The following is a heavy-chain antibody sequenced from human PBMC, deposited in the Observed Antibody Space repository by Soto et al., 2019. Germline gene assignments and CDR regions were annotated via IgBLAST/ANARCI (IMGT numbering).Heavy chain of an antibody. D-gene: IGHD3-3*01. CDR2: IYYSGST. Sequence: SSETLSLTCAFSGGSISSGDYYLSWIRQHPGKGLEWIGYIYYSGSTYYNPSLKSRVTISVDTSKNQFSLKLSSVTAADTAVYYCARWWSGSRQGFDPWGQGTLVTVSS. J-gene: IGHJ5*02. CDR1: GGSISSGDYY. CDR3: ARWWSGSRQGFDP. V-gene: IGHV4-31*11.